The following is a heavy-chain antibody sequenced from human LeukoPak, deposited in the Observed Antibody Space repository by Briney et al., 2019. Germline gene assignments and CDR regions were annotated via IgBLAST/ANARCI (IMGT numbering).Heavy chain of an antibody. J-gene: IGHJ4*02. V-gene: IGHV3-11*04. D-gene: IGHD2-2*01. Sequence: PSETLSLTCAVSGYSISSGYYWGWIRHPPGRGLEGVSYISSSGSTIYYTDSVKGRFTISRDNAQNSLYLQMSSLRAEDTAVYYCASEYQQPLDYWGQGALVTVSS. CDR1: GYSISSGYY. CDR3: ASEYQQPLDY. CDR2: ISSSGSTI.